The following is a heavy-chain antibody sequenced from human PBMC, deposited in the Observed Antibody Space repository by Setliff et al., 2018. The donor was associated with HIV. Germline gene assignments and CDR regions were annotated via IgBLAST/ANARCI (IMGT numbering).Heavy chain of an antibody. J-gene: IGHJ4*02. CDR1: GFTFSSYW. CDR3: ARRPTASLWLPHPNFDY. V-gene: IGHV3-7*01. CDR2: IKQDGSEK. D-gene: IGHD3-22*01. Sequence: GGSLSLSCAASGFTFSSYWMSWVRQAPGKGLEWVANIKQDGSEKYYVDSVKGRFTISRDNAKNSLYLQMNSLRAEDTAVYYCARRPTASLWLPHPNFDYWGQGTLVTVSS.